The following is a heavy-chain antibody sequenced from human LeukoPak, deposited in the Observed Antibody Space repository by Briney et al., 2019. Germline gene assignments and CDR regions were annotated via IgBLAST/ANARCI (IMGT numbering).Heavy chain of an antibody. J-gene: IGHJ4*02. D-gene: IGHD3-3*01. V-gene: IGHV3-7*01. Sequence: GGSLRLSCAASGFTFSNYWMSWVRRAPGKGLEWVANIKQDGSETYYVDSVRGRFTISRDNAKNSLYLQMNSLRAEDTAVYYCARDFWGAYRVDYFDYWGQGTLITVSS. CDR2: IKQDGSET. CDR3: ARDFWGAYRVDYFDY. CDR1: GFTFSNYW.